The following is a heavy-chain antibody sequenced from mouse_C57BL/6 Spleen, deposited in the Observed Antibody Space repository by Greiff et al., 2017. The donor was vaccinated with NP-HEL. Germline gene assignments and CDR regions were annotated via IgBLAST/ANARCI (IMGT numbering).Heavy chain of an antibody. Sequence: QVQLQQPGAELVMPGASVKLSCKASGYTFTSYWMHWVKQRPGQGLEWIGEIDPSDSYTNYNQKFKGKFTLTVDKSSSPAYMPLSSPTSEASAVYYCARRGDYDYDGWFAYWGQGTLVTVSA. CDR1: GYTFTSYW. CDR3: ARRGDYDYDGWFAY. D-gene: IGHD2-4*01. J-gene: IGHJ3*01. CDR2: IDPSDSYT. V-gene: IGHV1-69*01.